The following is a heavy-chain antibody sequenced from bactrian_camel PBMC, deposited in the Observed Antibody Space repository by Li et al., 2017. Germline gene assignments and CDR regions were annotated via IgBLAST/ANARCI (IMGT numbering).Heavy chain of an antibody. V-gene: IGHV3S6*01. Sequence: QVQLVESGGDSVEAGGSLRLSCVATEYTSIPDCMVWFRQTPVSGRIGVAGLHRTGRTTYVADSVEGRFAISEDNAKDTLYLQMRSRNLRTLASISVRLGGATVIYRLTFVPGARG. CDR3: RLGGATVIYRLTFVP. CDR2: LHRTGRTT. CDR1: EYTSIPDC. J-gene: IGHJ6*01. D-gene: IGHD3*01.